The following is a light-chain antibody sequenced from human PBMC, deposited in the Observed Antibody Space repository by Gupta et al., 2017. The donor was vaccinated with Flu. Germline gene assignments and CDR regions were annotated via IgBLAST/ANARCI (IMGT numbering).Light chain of an antibody. CDR1: KIGNLN. Sequence: YALSQPVSVSVALGQTGTSTWAGNKIGNLNVYWYQQKPGQPPLLIIYRDRNRTSGTPERFYVSNSGNTATLTIDRVQVGDEAVYYCQVWDSNRGVFGGGTRLTVL. J-gene: IGLJ3*02. V-gene: IGLV3-9*01. CDR3: QVWDSNRGV. CDR2: RDR.